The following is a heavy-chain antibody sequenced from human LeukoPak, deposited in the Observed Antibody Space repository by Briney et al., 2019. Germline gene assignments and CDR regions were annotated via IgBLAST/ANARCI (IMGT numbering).Heavy chain of an antibody. D-gene: IGHD3-9*01. J-gene: IGHJ4*02. V-gene: IGHV4-39*01. CDR2: IYYSGST. CDR3: ARRSYDILTGYYNADY. CDR1: GGSISSSSYY. Sequence: SETLSLTCTVSGGSISSSSYYWGWIRQPPGKGLEWIGSIYYSGSTYYNPSLKSRVTISVDTSKNQFSLKLSSVTAADTAVYYCARRSYDILTGYYNADYWGQGTLVTVSS.